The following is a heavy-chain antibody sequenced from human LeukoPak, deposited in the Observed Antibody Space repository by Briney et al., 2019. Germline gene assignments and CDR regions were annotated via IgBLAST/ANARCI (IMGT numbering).Heavy chain of an antibody. CDR1: GFTFSNYA. V-gene: IGHV3-23*01. CDR2: ISGSGGST. CDR3: AKDRGSSSWDYYYYGMDV. J-gene: IGHJ6*02. Sequence: PGGSLRLSCAASGFTFSNYAMTWVRQALGKGLEWVSAISGSGGSTYYADSVKGRFTISRDNSKNTLYLQMNSLRAEDTAVYYCAKDRGSSSWDYYYYGMDVWGQGTTVTVSS. D-gene: IGHD6-13*01.